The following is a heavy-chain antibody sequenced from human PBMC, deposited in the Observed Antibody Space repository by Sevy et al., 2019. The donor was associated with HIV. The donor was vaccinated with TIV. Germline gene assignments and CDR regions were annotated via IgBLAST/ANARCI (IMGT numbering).Heavy chain of an antibody. CDR2: IYYSGRT. V-gene: IGHV4-59*01. Sequence: SETLSLTCTVSGGSISSYYWNWIRQPPGKGLEWIGYIYYSGRTNYNPSLKSRVTISVDTSKNQFSLKLSSVTAADTAVDYCARTHYDSSGYYYPNAHYYFDYWGPGNLVTVSS. CDR3: ARTHYDSSGYYYPNAHYYFDY. D-gene: IGHD3-22*01. CDR1: GGSISSYY. J-gene: IGHJ4*02.